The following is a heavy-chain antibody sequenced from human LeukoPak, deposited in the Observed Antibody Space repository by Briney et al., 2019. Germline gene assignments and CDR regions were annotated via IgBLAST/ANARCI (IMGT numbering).Heavy chain of an antibody. V-gene: IGHV3-23*01. CDR2: IHNSDGTT. CDR1: GFTFRNYA. D-gene: IGHD6-6*01. J-gene: IGHJ4*02. CDR3: AKDRTTAARIFDY. Sequence: PEGSLRLSCAASGFTFRNYAMSWVRQAPGKGLEWVSGIHNSDGTTYYTDPVKGRFTISRDNSKNMLYLQMNSLRAEDTAVYYCAKDRTTAARIFDYWGQGTLVTVSS.